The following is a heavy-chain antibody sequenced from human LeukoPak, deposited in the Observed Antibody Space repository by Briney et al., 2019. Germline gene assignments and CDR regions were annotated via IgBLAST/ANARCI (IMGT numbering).Heavy chain of an antibody. CDR2: IDPNSGGT. D-gene: IGHD3-22*01. CDR1: GYTFTGYY. J-gene: IGHJ4*02. CDR3: ARDMYYYDSSGYYDY. V-gene: IGHV1-2*02. Sequence: ASVKVSCKASGYTFTGYYMHWVRQAPGQGLEWMGWIDPNSGGTNYAQKFQGRVTMTRDTSISTAYMELSRLRSDDTAVYYCARDMYYYDSSGYYDYWGQGTLVTVSS.